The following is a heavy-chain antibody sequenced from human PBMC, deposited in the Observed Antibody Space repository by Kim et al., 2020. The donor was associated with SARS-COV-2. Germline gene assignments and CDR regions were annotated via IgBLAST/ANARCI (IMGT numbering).Heavy chain of an antibody. D-gene: IGHD3-22*01. CDR3: ARGRGFYDSSGYFI. CDR2: ISFDESDK. CDR1: GFTFSNYA. J-gene: IGHJ3*02. Sequence: GGSLRLSCAASGFTFSNYAMHWVRQAPGKGLEWVALISFDESDKYYGDSVKGRFTISRDNSKNTLYLQMNSLRAEDTAVYYCARGRGFYDSSGYFIWGQGTMVTVSS. V-gene: IGHV3-33*05.